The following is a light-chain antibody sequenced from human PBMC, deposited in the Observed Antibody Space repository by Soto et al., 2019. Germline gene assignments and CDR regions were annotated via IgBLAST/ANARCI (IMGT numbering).Light chain of an antibody. CDR3: QEYNTWPWT. CDR2: GAS. V-gene: IGKV3-15*01. CDR1: QSVSID. J-gene: IGKJ1*01. Sequence: EIVMTQSPATLSVSPGERATLSCRASQSVSIDLAWYQQTPGQAPRLLIYGASTRATGIPVRFSVSASGTEFILTITSLQSEESAVDYCQEYNTWPWTGGQGTKVEI.